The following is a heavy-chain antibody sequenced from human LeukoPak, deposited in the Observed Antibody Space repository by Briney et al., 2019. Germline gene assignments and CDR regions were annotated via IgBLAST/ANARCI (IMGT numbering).Heavy chain of an antibody. CDR2: IYTSGST. V-gene: IGHV4-61*02. D-gene: IGHD3-9*01. CDR3: AITYYDILTGYYSFDY. J-gene: IGHJ4*02. CDR1: GGSISSGSYY. Sequence: SETLSLTCTVSGGSISSGSYYWSWIRQPAGKGLEWIGRIYTSGSTNYNPSLKSRVTISVDTSKNQFSLKLSSVTAADTAVYYCAITYYDILTGYYSFDYWGQGTLVTVSS.